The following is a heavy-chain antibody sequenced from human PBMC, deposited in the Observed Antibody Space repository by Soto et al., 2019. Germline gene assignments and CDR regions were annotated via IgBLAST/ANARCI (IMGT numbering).Heavy chain of an antibody. J-gene: IGHJ4*02. V-gene: IGHV3-48*02. CDR1: GFSLANYP. Sequence: GGSLRLSCVASGFSLANYPMNWVRQTPGKGLEWISYSSPRGDTIYYADSVEGRFTISRDNARNSLSLHMSSLRDEDSALYYCAEGPHTNVGWPYYFESWGQGVPVTVSS. CDR2: SSPRGDTI. CDR3: AEGPHTNVGWPYYFES. D-gene: IGHD6-19*01.